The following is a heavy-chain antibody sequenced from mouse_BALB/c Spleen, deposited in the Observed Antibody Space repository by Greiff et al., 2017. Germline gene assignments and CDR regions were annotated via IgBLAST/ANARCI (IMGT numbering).Heavy chain of an antibody. CDR3: ARDYDYDEGFAY. CDR2: IHYSGST. V-gene: IGHV3-1*02. Sequence: ESGPDLVKPSQSLSLTCTVTGYSITSGYSWHWIRQVPGNKLEWMGYIHYSGSTNYNPSLKSRISITRDTSKNQFFLQLNSVTTEDTATYYCARDYDYDEGFAYWGQGTLVTVSA. J-gene: IGHJ3*01. CDR1: GYSITSGYS. D-gene: IGHD2-4*01.